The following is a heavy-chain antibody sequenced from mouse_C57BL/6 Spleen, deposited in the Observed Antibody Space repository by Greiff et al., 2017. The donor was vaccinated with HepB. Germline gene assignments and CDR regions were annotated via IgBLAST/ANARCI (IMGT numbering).Heavy chain of an antibody. D-gene: IGHD1-1*01. CDR1: GFSLTSYG. Sequence: QVQLQQSGPGLVQPSQSLSITCTVSGFSLTSYGVHWVRQSPGKGLEWLGVIWSGGSTDYNAAFISRLSISKDNSKSQVFFKMNSLQADDTAIYYCARNYLYYGSSLYAMDYWGQGTSVTVSS. CDR3: ARNYLYYGSSLYAMDY. V-gene: IGHV2-2*01. J-gene: IGHJ4*01. CDR2: IWSGGST.